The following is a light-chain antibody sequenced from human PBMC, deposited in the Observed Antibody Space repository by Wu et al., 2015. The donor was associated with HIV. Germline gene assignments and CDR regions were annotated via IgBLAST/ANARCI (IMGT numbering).Light chain of an antibody. CDR3: QQYNFWPT. J-gene: IGKJ4*01. V-gene: IGKV3-15*01. CDR1: QSVNNK. CDR2: GAS. Sequence: EVVMTQFPATLSVSPGERATLSCRASQSVNNKLAWYQQKPGQAPRLLIYGASTRATGIPARFAGSGSGTEFTLTIASLQSEDFAVYYCQQYNFWPTFGGGTKVRSN.